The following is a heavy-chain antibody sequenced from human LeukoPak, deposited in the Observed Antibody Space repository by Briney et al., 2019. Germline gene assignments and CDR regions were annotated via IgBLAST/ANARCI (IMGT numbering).Heavy chain of an antibody. CDR2: INPNSGGT. D-gene: IGHD3-22*01. J-gene: IGHJ3*02. CDR1: GYIFTGYY. Sequence: ASVKVSCKASGYIFTGYYMHWVRQAPGQGLEWMGWINPNSGGTNYAQKFQGRVTMTRDTSISTAYMELSRLRSDDTAVYYCARPYYYDSSDAIDIWGQGTMVTVSS. V-gene: IGHV1-2*02. CDR3: ARPYYYDSSDAIDI.